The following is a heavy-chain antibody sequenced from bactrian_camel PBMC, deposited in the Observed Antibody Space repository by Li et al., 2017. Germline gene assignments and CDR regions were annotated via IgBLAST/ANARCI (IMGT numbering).Heavy chain of an antibody. D-gene: IGHD6*01. CDR2: IDTGWRTT. J-gene: IGHJ4*01. V-gene: IGHV3S1*01. CDR1: GDPSKMWW. Sequence: VQLVESGGGSVQPGGSLRLSCAASGDPSKMWWMGWFRQAPGKEREGVATIDTGWRTTYADSVKGRFTISKDNAKSTVSLQMNSLKSEDTALYYCATGEPGAVVGTGALFGRWGQGTQVTVS. CDR3: ATGEPGAVVGTGALFGR.